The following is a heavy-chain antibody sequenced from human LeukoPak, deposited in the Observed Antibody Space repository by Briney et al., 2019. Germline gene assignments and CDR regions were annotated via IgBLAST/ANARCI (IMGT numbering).Heavy chain of an antibody. CDR2: IYYSGST. Sequence: KPSETLSLTWTVSGGSISSYYWSWIRQPPGKGLEWIGYIYYSGSTNYNPSLKSRVTISVDTSKNQFSLRLSSVTAADTAVYYCARDTYYYDSSGYPVGYFDYWGQGTLVTVSS. CDR3: ARDTYYYDSSGYPVGYFDY. CDR1: GGSISSYY. D-gene: IGHD3-22*01. V-gene: IGHV4-59*01. J-gene: IGHJ4*02.